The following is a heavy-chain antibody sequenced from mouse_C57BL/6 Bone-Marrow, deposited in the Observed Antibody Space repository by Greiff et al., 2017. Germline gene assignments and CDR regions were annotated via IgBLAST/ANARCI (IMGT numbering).Heavy chain of an antibody. CDR2: IDPSDSYT. J-gene: IGHJ2*01. Sequence: QVQLQQPGAELVKPGASVKLSCKASGYTFTSYWMQWVKQRPGQGLEWIGEIDPSDSYTNYNQKFKGKATLTVDTSSITAYMQLSSLTSEDSAVYYCARNGSFDDWGQGTTLTVSS. D-gene: IGHD1-1*02. CDR3: ARNGSFDD. CDR1: GYTFTSYW. V-gene: IGHV1-50*01.